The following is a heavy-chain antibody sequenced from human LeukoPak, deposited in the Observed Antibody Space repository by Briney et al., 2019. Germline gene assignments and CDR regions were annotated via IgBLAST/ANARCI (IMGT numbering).Heavy chain of an antibody. D-gene: IGHD4-11*01. CDR3: ARDSYSNYVGSDY. J-gene: IGHJ4*02. CDR2: ISSSGSTI. CDR1: GFTFSSYA. Sequence: GGSLRLSCAASGFTFSSYAMHWVRQAPGKGLEWVSYISSSGSTIYYADSVKGRFTISRDNAKNSLYLQMNSLRAEDTAVYYCARDSYSNYVGSDYWGQGTLVTVSS. V-gene: IGHV3-48*03.